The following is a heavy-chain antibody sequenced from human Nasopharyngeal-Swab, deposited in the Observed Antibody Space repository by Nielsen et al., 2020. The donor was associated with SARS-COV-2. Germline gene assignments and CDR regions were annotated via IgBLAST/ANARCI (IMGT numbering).Heavy chain of an antibody. D-gene: IGHD3-10*01. CDR3: ARARTAMVRAPFDY. CDR1: GFTFSSYS. CDR2: ISSSSSYI. Sequence: LSLTCAASGFTFSSYSMNWVRQAPGKGLEWVSSISSSSSYIYYADSVKGRFTISRDNAKNSLYLQMSSLRAEDTAVYYCARARTAMVRAPFDYWGQGTLVTVSS. V-gene: IGHV3-21*01. J-gene: IGHJ4*02.